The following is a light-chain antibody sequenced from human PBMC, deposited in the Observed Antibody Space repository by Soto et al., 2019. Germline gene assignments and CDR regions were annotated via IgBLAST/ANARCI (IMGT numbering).Light chain of an antibody. Sequence: EIVLTQSPATLYLSPGERATLSCRASRSVTTFLAWYQQKPGQAPRLLIYDASKRATGVPTRFSGSGSGTDFTLTISSLEPEDFAVYHCQQRTNWPLTFGGGTKVERK. V-gene: IGKV3-11*01. CDR3: QQRTNWPLT. CDR1: RSVTTF. J-gene: IGKJ4*01. CDR2: DAS.